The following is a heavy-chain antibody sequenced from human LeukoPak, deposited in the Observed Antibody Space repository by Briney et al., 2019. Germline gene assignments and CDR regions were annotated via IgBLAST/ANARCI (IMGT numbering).Heavy chain of an antibody. CDR2: INHSGST. D-gene: IGHD3-10*01. V-gene: IGHV4-34*01. CDR3: ARGVYYYGSGGYYSSFYYYYYGMDV. Sequence: PSETLSLTCAVYGASFSGYYWSWIRQPPGKGLEWIGEINHSGSTNYNPSLKSRVTISVDTSKNQFSLKLSSVTAADTAVYYCARGVYYYGSGGYYSSFYYYYYGMDVWGQGTTVTVSS. CDR1: GASFSGYY. J-gene: IGHJ6*02.